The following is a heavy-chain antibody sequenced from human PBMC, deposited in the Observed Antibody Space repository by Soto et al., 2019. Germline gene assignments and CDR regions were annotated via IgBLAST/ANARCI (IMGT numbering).Heavy chain of an antibody. V-gene: IGHV1-69*13. CDR2: IIPIFGTA. Sequence: ASVKVSCKASGYTFTSYAISWVRQAPGQGLEWMGGIIPIFGTANYAQKFQGRVTITADESTSTAYMELSSLRSEDPAVYYCARDGVSFYDIFTGYMFGGYFDFWGQETLVTVFS. CDR3: ARDGVSFYDIFTGYMFGGYFDF. D-gene: IGHD3-9*01. J-gene: IGHJ4*02. CDR1: GYTFTSYA.